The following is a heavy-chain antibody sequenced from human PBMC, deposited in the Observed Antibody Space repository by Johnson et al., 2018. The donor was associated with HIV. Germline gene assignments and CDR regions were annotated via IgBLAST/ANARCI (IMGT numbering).Heavy chain of an antibody. J-gene: IGHJ3*02. CDR2: ISYDGTNK. V-gene: IGHV3-30-3*01. Sequence: QVQLVESGGGVVQPGRSLRLSCAASGFTFSSFAMHWVRQATGKGLEWVAFISYDGTNKYFTDSVKGRFTISRDNSKNTLYLQMNSLRTEDTAMYYCAKGQSSGYPKDAFDIWGRGTIVIVSS. D-gene: IGHD3-22*01. CDR3: AKGQSSGYPKDAFDI. CDR1: GFTFSSFA.